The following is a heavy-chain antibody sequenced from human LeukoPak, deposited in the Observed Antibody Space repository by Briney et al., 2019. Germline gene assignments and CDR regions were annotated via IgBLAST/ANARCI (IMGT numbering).Heavy chain of an antibody. V-gene: IGHV1-2*02. Sequence: GASVKVSCKASGYIFTGYYMHWVRQAPGQGLEWMGWINPNSGGTNYAQKFQGRVTMTRDTSISTAYMELSRLRSDDTAVYYCARGPGDYVWGSYRPFDYWGQGTLVTVSS. CDR2: INPNSGGT. D-gene: IGHD3-16*02. CDR1: GYIFTGYY. CDR3: ARGPGDYVWGSYRPFDY. J-gene: IGHJ4*02.